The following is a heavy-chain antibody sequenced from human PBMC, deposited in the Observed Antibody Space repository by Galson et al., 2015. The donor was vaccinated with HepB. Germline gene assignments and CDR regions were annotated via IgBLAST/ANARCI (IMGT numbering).Heavy chain of an antibody. J-gene: IGHJ4*02. D-gene: IGHD3-10*01. Sequence: SLRLSCAASGFTFSSYGMHWVRQAPGKGLEWVAVISYDGSNKYYADSVKGRFTISRDNSKNTLYLQMNSLRAEDTAVYYCARAHRGVITRRGGPTFDYWGQGTLFTVSS. CDR3: ARAHRGVITRRGGPTFDY. CDR2: ISYDGSNK. V-gene: IGHV3-30*03. CDR1: GFTFSSYG.